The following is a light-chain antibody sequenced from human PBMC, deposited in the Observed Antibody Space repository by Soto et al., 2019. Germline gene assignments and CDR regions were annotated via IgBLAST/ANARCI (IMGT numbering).Light chain of an antibody. V-gene: IGLV2-14*01. CDR2: EVT. J-gene: IGLJ3*02. Sequence: QSALTQPASVSGSPGQSITISCTGTSSDVGGYKYVSWYQELPGKAPKLMIYEVTNRPSGVSNRFSGSKSGNTASLTISGLQAEDEADYYCSSYTSSSTQVFGGGTKLTVL. CDR3: SSYTSSSTQV. CDR1: SSDVGGYKY.